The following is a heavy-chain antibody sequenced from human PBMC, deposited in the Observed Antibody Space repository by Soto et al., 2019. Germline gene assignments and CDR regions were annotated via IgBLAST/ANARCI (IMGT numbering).Heavy chain of an antibody. CDR2: IYSGGST. D-gene: IGHD3-22*01. Sequence: PGGSLRLSCAASGFTVSSNYMRWVRPAPGKGLEWVSVIYSGGSTYYADSVKGRFTISRDNSKNTLYLQMNSLRAEDTAVYYCARGCYDSSGYHDAFDIWGQGTMVTVSS. CDR1: GFTVSSNY. CDR3: ARGCYDSSGYHDAFDI. V-gene: IGHV3-66*01. J-gene: IGHJ3*02.